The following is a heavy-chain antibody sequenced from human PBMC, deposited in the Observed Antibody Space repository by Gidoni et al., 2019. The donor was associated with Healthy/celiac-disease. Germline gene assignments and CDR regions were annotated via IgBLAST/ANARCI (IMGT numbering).Heavy chain of an antibody. CDR2: IYYSGST. D-gene: IGHD3-10*01. Sequence: QLQLQESGPGLVKPSETLSLTCPVSGGSISRSSYYWGWIRQPPGKGLEWIGSIYYSGSTYYNPSLKSRVTISVDTSKNQFSLKLSSVTAADTAVYYCARHPYYYGMRGAFDIWGQGTMVTVSS. V-gene: IGHV4-39*01. CDR1: GGSISRSSYY. CDR3: ARHPYYYGMRGAFDI. J-gene: IGHJ3*02.